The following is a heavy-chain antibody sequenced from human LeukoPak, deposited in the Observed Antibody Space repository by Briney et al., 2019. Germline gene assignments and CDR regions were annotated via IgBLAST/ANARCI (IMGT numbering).Heavy chain of an antibody. J-gene: IGHJ5*02. V-gene: IGHV1-69*04. D-gene: IGHD3-16*02. Sequence: ASVKVSCKAPGGTFSSYAISWVRQAPGQGLEWMGRIIPILGIANYAQKLQGRVTMTTDTSTSTAYMELRSLRSDDTAVYYCARDDYVWGSYRYPYNWFDPWGQGTLVTVSS. CDR3: ARDDYVWGSYRYPYNWFDP. CDR1: GGTFSSYA. CDR2: IIPILGIA.